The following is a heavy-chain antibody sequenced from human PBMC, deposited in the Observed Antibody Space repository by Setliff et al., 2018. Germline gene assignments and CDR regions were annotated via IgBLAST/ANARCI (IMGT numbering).Heavy chain of an antibody. Sequence: PGGSLRLSCAASGFTFSSLWMSWVRQAPGKGLEWLSKISGAGTTVFYADSVRGRFTISRDNAKNSLYLQMNSLRAEDTAVYYCARDGVSYGMDVWGQGTTVTVSS. J-gene: IGHJ6*02. CDR2: ISGAGTTV. V-gene: IGHV3-48*04. CDR3: ARDGVSYGMDV. CDR1: GFTFSSLW.